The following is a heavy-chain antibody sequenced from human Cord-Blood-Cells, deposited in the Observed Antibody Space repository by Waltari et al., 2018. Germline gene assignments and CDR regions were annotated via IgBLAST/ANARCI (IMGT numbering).Heavy chain of an antibody. CDR3: ARGREGSSSWYYFDY. CDR2: IYYSGST. CDR1: GGSISSHY. D-gene: IGHD6-13*01. V-gene: IGHV4-59*11. Sequence: QVQLQESGPGLVKPSETLSLTCTVSGGSISSHYWSWIRQPPGKGLEWIGYIYYSGSTNDNPSLKSRVTIAVDTSKNQFSLKLSSVTAADTAVYYCARGREGSSSWYYFDYWGQGTLVTVSS. J-gene: IGHJ4*02.